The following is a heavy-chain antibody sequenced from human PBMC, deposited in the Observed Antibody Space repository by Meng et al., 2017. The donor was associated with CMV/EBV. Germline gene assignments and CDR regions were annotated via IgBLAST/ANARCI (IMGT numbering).Heavy chain of an antibody. CDR3: ARTPGSYDAFDI. V-gene: IGHV3-21*01. CDR2: ISSSSSYI. CDR1: GFTFSSYS. J-gene: IGHJ3*02. Sequence: GGSLRLSCAASGFTFSSYSMNWARQAPGKGLEWVSSISSSSSYIYYADSVKGRFTISRDNAKNSLYLQMNSLRAEDTAVYYCARTPGSYDAFDIWGQGTMVTVSS.